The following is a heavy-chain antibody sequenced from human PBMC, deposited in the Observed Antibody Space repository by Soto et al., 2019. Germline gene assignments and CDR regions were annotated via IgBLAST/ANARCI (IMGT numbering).Heavy chain of an antibody. CDR3: AKSGSSLRPSLGYFDY. J-gene: IGHJ4*02. V-gene: IGHV1-2*02. CDR2: INPNSGGT. Sequence: VXSVKVSCKASGFTFTGHYIHWVRQAPGQGLEWMGWINPNSGGTSYAQKFQGRVTMTRDTSITTAYMELSRLSSDDTAVYYCAKSGSSLRPSLGYFDYWGQGTLVTASS. CDR1: GFTFTGHY. D-gene: IGHD1-26*01.